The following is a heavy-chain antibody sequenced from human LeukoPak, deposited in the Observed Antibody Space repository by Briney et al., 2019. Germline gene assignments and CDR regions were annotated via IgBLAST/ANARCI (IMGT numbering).Heavy chain of an antibody. D-gene: IGHD7-27*01. CDR2: INSSSSTI. J-gene: IGHJ4*02. CDR1: GFTFSSYS. V-gene: IGHV3-48*01. CDR3: ATINWGRFGD. Sequence: GGSLRLSCAASGFTFSSYSMNWVRQAPGKGLEWVSYINSSSSTIYYAYSVKGRFTISRDNAKNSLYLQMDSLRAEDTAVYYCATINWGRFGDWGQGTLVTVSS.